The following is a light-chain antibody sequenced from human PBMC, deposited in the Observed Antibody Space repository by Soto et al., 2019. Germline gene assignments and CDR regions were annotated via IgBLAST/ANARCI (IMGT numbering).Light chain of an antibody. CDR2: DAS. CDR1: QSISSH. Sequence: DIQMTQSPSTLSASVGDRVTITCRASQSISSHLAWYQQKPGKAPEVLIYDASSLESGVPSRFSGSGSGTDFTLTISSLQPEDFATYYCQQSYSTLLTFGGGTKVDIK. V-gene: IGKV1-39*01. CDR3: QQSYSTLLT. J-gene: IGKJ4*01.